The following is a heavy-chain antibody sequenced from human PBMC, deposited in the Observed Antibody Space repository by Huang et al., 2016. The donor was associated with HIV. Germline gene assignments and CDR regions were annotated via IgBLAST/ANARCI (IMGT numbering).Heavy chain of an antibody. D-gene: IGHD2-21*02. CDR3: AKDSVQKMVTVVGYGLEV. Sequence: QAQVVESGGGVVEPGKSLRLSCAASGFTISNYGLHWVRRAPGKGLEWVAVISYDGKWKYYADSIEGRFTISRDNSNVYLQMNSLRTGDSAVYYCAKDSVQKMVTVVGYGLEVWGPGTTVTVTS. V-gene: IGHV3-30*18. CDR2: ISYDGKWK. CDR1: GFTISNYG. J-gene: IGHJ6*02.